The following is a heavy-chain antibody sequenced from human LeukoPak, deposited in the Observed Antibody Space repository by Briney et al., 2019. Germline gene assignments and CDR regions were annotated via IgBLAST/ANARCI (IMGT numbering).Heavy chain of an antibody. CDR3: ARVGILTFDY. V-gene: IGHV4-38-2*02. CDR2: VFHGGTT. D-gene: IGHD1-26*01. CDR1: NYSISSGYY. Sequence: PSETLSLTCTVSNYSISSGYYWGWIRQPPGKGLEWIASVFHGGTTYYNPSLESRVTVSLDTSKNQFSLKLSSVAAADPAVYYCARVGILTFDYWGQGILVTVSS. J-gene: IGHJ4*02.